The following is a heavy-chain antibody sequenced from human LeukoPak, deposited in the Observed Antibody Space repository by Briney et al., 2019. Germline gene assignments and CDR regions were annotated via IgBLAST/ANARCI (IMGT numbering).Heavy chain of an antibody. Sequence: SETLSLTCAVYGGSFSGYYWSWIRQPPGKGLEWIGEINHSGSTNYNPSLKSRVTISVDTSKNQFSLRLSSVTAADTAVYYCASGAEAYFDYWGQGTPVTVSS. J-gene: IGHJ4*02. V-gene: IGHV4-34*01. CDR2: INHSGST. CDR1: GGSFSGYY. CDR3: ASGAEAYFDY.